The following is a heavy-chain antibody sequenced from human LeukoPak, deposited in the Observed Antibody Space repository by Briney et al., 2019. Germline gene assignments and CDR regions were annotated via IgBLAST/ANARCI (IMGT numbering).Heavy chain of an antibody. CDR1: GYTFTGYY. CDR2: INPNSGGT. CDR3: ARGQAGGGYYYYYMDV. V-gene: IGHV1-2*02. J-gene: IGHJ6*03. Sequence: ASVKVSCKSSGYTFTGYYMHWVRQAPGQGLEWMGWINPNSGGTNYAQKFQGRVTMTRDTYISTAYMELSRLRSDDTAVYFCARGQAGGGYYYYYMDVWGKGTTVTVYS.